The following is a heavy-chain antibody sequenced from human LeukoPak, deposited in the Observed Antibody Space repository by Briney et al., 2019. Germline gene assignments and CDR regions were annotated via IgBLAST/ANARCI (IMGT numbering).Heavy chain of an antibody. CDR3: ARVSSGWQNFDY. J-gene: IGHJ4*02. V-gene: IGHV3-30-3*01. D-gene: IGHD6-19*01. CDR2: ISYDGSNK. Sequence: GRSLRLSCAASGFTFSSYAMHWVRQAPGKRLEWVAVISYDGSNKYYADSVKGRFTIPRDNSKNTLYLQMNSLRAEDTAVYYCARVSSGWQNFDYWGQGTLVTVSS. CDR1: GFTFSSYA.